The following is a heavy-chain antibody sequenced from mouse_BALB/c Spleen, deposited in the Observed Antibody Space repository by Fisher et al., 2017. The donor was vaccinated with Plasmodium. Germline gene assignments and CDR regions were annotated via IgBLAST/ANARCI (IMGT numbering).Heavy chain of an antibody. V-gene: IGHV1-55*01. CDR3: ARDYRAMDY. Sequence: KFKGKATLTLDTSSSTAYMQLSSLTSENSAVYYCARDYRAMDYWGQGTSVTVSS. J-gene: IGHJ4*01. D-gene: IGHD2-13*01.